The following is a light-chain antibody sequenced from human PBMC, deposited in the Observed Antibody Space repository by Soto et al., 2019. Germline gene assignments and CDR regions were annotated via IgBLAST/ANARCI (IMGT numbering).Light chain of an antibody. CDR2: DIS. CDR1: QVISNY. V-gene: IGKV1-33*01. CDR3: QQYEKLPYT. Sequence: DIQMTQSASSLSASVGDRVTITCQASQVISNYLNWYQQKQGKAPKLLIYDISTLEIGVPSRFSGSGSGTDFTFTITGLQPEDIATYYCQQYEKLPYTFGQGTKLEI. J-gene: IGKJ2*01.